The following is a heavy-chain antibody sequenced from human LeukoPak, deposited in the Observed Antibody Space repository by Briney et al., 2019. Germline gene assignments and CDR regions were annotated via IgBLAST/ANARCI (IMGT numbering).Heavy chain of an antibody. J-gene: IGHJ3*02. CDR3: ARRAVNSGYFSDAFGI. D-gene: IGHD3-22*01. CDR1: GYSFTSYW. CDR2: IYPGDSDT. V-gene: IGHV5-51*01. Sequence: GESLKISCKGSGYSFTSYWIGWVRQMPGKGLEWMGIIYPGDSDTRYSPSFQGQVTISADKSINTAYLQWSSLKASDTAMYYCARRAVNSGYFSDAFGIWAQGTMVTVSS.